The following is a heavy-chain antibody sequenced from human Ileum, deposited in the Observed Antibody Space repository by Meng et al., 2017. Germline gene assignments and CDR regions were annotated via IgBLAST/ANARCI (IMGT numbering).Heavy chain of an antibody. D-gene: IGHD4-23*01. Sequence: QAQVPAAAPGLVRPSGTMSLPCAVSSGSISSNTYWSWVRQPPGKGLEWIGQISHGGSAYYNPSLKSRVTMSVDKSKSQFSLMLTSVTAADTAIYYCARHGGYSQDFWGQGTLVTVSS. CDR2: ISHGGSA. J-gene: IGHJ4*02. V-gene: IGHV4-4*02. CDR3: ARHGGYSQDF. CDR1: SGSISSNTY.